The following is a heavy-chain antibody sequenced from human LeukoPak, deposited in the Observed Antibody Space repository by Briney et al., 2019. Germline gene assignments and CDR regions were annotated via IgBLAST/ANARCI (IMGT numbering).Heavy chain of an antibody. CDR1: GFTLSGYW. V-gene: IGHV3-7*01. CDR2: INQDGGDR. CDR3: ARDPHGGNSLGP. Sequence: PGGSLRLSCAASGFTLSGYWMGWVRQAPGKGLEWVANINQDGGDRNYVDSVKGRFTISRDNAKNSLYLQMNSLRAEDTAVYYCARDPHGGNSLGPWGQGTLVTVSS. D-gene: IGHD4-23*01. J-gene: IGHJ5*02.